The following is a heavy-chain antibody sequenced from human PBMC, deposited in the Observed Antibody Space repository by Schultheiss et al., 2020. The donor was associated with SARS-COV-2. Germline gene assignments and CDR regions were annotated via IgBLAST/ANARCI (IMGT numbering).Heavy chain of an antibody. D-gene: IGHD3-22*01. CDR2: ISSSSSYI. V-gene: IGHV3-21*01. J-gene: IGHJ6*02. CDR3: ARDRGNLGGYPLWYYGMDV. Sequence: GGSLRLSCAASGFTFSSYSMNWVRQAPGKGLEWVSSISSSSSYIYYADSVKGRFTISRDNAKNSLYLQMNSLRDEDTAVYYCARDRGNLGGYPLWYYGMDVWGQGTTVTVSS. CDR1: GFTFSSYS.